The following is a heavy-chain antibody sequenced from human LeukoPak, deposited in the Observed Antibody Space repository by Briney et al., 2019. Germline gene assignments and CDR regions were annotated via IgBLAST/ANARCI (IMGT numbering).Heavy chain of an antibody. J-gene: IGHJ4*02. V-gene: IGHV3-69-1*01. CDR1: GFTFSDYY. Sequence: GGSLRLSCAASGFTFSDYYMSWIRQAPGKGLEWVSSISSSSYIYYADSVKGRFTISRDNAKNSLYLQMNSLRAEDTAVYYCARESWGPFDYWGQGTLVTVSS. CDR3: ARESWGPFDY. D-gene: IGHD6-13*01. CDR2: ISSSSYI.